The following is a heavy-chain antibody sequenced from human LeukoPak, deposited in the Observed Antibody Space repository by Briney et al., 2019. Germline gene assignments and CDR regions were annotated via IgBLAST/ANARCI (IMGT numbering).Heavy chain of an antibody. CDR1: GFTFSSYS. J-gene: IGHJ6*02. V-gene: IGHV3-21*01. CDR3: ARAPHYSNYGPYYYGMDV. D-gene: IGHD4-11*01. Sequence: GGSLRLSCAASGFTFSSYSMNWVRQAPGKGLEWVSSISSSSSYIYYADSVKGRFTISRDNAKNSLYPQMNSLRAEDTAVYYCARAPHYSNYGPYYYGMDVWGQGTTVTVSS. CDR2: ISSSSSYI.